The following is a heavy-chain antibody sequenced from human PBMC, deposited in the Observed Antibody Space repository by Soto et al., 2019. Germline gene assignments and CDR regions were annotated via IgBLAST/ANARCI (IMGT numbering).Heavy chain of an antibody. CDR1: GYTFTSYA. J-gene: IGHJ5*02. Sequence: GASVKVSCKASGYTFTSYAMHWVRQAPGQRLEWMGWINAGNGNTKYSQKFQGRVTITRDTSASTAYMELSSLRSEDTAVYYCARGHIAAAGTDWFDPWGQGTLVTVSS. CDR2: INAGNGNT. V-gene: IGHV1-3*01. D-gene: IGHD6-13*01. CDR3: ARGHIAAAGTDWFDP.